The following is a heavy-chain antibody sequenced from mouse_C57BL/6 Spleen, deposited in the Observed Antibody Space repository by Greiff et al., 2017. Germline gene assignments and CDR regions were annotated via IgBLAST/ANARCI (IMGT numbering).Heavy chain of an antibody. V-gene: IGHV1-20*01. CDR2: INPYNGDT. CDR1: GYSFTGYF. J-gene: IGHJ4*01. CDR3: ARSFPITTVVAKDAMDY. D-gene: IGHD1-1*01. Sequence: EVQLQQPGPELVKPGDSVKISCKASGYSFTGYFMNWVMQSHGKSLEWIGRINPYNGDTFYNQKFKGKATLTVDKSSSTAHMELRSLTSEDSAVYYCARSFPITTVVAKDAMDYWGQGTSVTVPS.